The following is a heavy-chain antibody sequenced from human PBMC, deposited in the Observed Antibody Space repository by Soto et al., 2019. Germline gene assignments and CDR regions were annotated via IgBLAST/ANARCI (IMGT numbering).Heavy chain of an antibody. CDR1: GYIFTSYG. Sequence: QAHLVQSGPEVKKPGASVKVSCKGSGYIFTSYGIAWVRQAPGQGLEWMGWISAHNGNTDYAQKFQGRVTVSRDTSTSTAYLELRSLRSDDTSLYYCARGSYGDYWGQGALVTVSS. CDR2: ISAHNGNT. V-gene: IGHV1-18*01. CDR3: ARGSYGDY. J-gene: IGHJ4*02. D-gene: IGHD1-26*01.